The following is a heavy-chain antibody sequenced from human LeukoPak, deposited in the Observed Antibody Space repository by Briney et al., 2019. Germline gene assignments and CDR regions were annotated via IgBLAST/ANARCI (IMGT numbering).Heavy chain of an antibody. D-gene: IGHD1-26*01. V-gene: IGHV1-8*01. J-gene: IGHJ4*02. CDR3: ASLGRVSESYSYDY. CDR1: GYTFTCYD. Sequence: ASVKVSCKASGYTFTCYDINWVRQATGQGLEWVGRMNPNSGNTGYAQKFQGRVTMTRNTSISTAYMELSSLRSEDTAVYYCASLGRVSESYSYDYWGQGTLVTVSS. CDR2: MNPNSGNT.